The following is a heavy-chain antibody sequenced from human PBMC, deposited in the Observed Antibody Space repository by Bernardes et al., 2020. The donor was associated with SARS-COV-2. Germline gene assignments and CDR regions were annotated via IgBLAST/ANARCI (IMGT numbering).Heavy chain of an antibody. Sequence: SETLSLTCTVSGGSISSYYWSWIRQPAGKGLEWIGRIYTSGSTNYNPSLKSRVTMSVDTSKNQFSLKLSSVTAADTAVYYCARAGDILKRNCSSTSCYTHYYYYMDVWGKGTTVTVSS. V-gene: IGHV4-4*07. J-gene: IGHJ6*03. CDR1: GGSISSYY. CDR3: ARAGDILKRNCSSTSCYTHYYYYMDV. D-gene: IGHD2-2*02. CDR2: IYTSGST.